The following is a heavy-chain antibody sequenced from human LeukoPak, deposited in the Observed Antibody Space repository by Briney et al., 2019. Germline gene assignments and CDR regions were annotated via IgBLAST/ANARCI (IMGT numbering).Heavy chain of an antibody. CDR3: ARDGGHSYPNFDY. J-gene: IGHJ4*02. Sequence: SETLSLTCTVYGGSFSGYCWSWIRQPPGKGLEWVGEINHSGSTNYNPSLKSRVTISVDTSKNQFSLKLSSVTAADTAVYYCARDGGHSYPNFDYWGQGTLVTVSS. V-gene: IGHV4-34*01. CDR1: GGSFSGYC. CDR2: INHSGST. D-gene: IGHD1-26*01.